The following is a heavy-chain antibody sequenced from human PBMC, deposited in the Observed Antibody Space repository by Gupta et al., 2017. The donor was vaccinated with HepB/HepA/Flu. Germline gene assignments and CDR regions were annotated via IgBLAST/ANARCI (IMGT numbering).Heavy chain of an antibody. Sequence: QVQLQQWGAGLLKPSETLSLTCAVYGGSFSGCYWSWIRQPPGKGLEWIGEINHSGSTNYNPSLKSRVTISVDTSKNQFSLKLSSVTAADTAVYYCARGARWLVREDYYYYGMDVWGQGTTVTVSS. CDR3: ARGARWLVREDYYYYGMDV. V-gene: IGHV4-34*01. CDR2: INHSGST. CDR1: GGSFSGCY. J-gene: IGHJ6*02. D-gene: IGHD6-19*01.